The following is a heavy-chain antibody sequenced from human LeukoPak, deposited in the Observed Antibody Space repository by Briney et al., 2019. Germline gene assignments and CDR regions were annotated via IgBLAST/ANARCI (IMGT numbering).Heavy chain of an antibody. CDR1: GYTFTSYG. D-gene: IGHD3-22*01. CDR3: ARAKYDSSGYYWFDP. CDR2: ISAYNGYT. J-gene: IGHJ5*02. Sequence: ASVKVSCKASGYTFTSYGISWGRQAPGQGLEWMGWISAYNGYTKYAEKLQGRVTMTTDTSTSTAYMELRSLRSDDTAVYYCARAKYDSSGYYWFDPWGQGTLVTVSS. V-gene: IGHV1-18*01.